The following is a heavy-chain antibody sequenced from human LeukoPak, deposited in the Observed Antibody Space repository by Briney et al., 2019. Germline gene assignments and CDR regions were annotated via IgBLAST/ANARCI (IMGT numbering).Heavy chain of an antibody. CDR1: GFTFNTYS. V-gene: IGHV3-21*04. J-gene: IGHJ4*02. CDR3: ARGVRWFGEFPFDY. D-gene: IGHD3-10*01. Sequence: RGSLRLSCAASGFTFNTYSMNWARQAPGKGLEWVSSIDSSSGYMFYADSVKGRFIISRDNAKNSLYLQMNSLRAEDTAVYYCARGVRWFGEFPFDYWGQGTLVTVSS. CDR2: IDSSSGYM.